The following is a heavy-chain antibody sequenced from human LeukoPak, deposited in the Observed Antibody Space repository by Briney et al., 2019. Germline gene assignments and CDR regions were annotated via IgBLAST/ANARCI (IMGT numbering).Heavy chain of an antibody. CDR2: ISSSGTTI. CDR1: GFTFSDYY. Sequence: GGSLRLSCAASGFTFSDYYMSWIRQAPGKGLEWVSYISSSGTTIYYADSVKGRFTISRDNAKNSLYLQMNSLRDEDTAVYYCARDLFTYSSSWYVLYDYWGQGTLVTVSS. D-gene: IGHD6-13*01. J-gene: IGHJ4*02. V-gene: IGHV3-11*04. CDR3: ARDLFTYSSSWYVLYDY.